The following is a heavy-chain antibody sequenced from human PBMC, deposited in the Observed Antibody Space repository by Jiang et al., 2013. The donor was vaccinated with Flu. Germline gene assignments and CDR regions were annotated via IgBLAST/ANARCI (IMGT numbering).Heavy chain of an antibody. CDR1: GGTFSSYA. D-gene: IGHD3-9*01. J-gene: IGHJ4*02. CDR3: ASLPSVGGYDILTGYHDY. V-gene: IGHV1-69*13. CDR2: IIPIFGTA. Sequence: GAEVKKPGASVKVSCKASGGTFSSYAISWVRQAPGQGLEWMGGIIPIFGTANYAQKFQGRVTITADESTSTAYMELSSLRSEDTAVYYCASLPSVGGYDILTGYHDYWGQGTLVTVSS.